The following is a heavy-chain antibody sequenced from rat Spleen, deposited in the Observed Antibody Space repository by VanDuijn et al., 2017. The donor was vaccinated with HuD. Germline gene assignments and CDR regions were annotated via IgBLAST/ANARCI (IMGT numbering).Heavy chain of an antibody. CDR3: TRGKYNSNWLPY. D-gene: IGHD1-5*01. J-gene: IGHJ3*01. CDR1: GFSLTSYS. Sequence: QVQLKESGPGLVQPSETLSLTCTVSGFSLTSYSVSWVRQPSGKGPEWMGRMWYDGNTAYNSALKSRLNISRDPSKSQFFLKMNSLQTEDTAIYYCTRGKYNSNWLPYWGQGTLVTVSS. CDR2: MWYDGNT. V-gene: IGHV2-15*01.